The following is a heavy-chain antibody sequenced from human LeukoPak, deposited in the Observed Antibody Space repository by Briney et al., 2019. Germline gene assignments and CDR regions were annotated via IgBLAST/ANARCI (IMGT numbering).Heavy chain of an antibody. CDR3: ARGGSGSYYDYYFDY. J-gene: IGHJ4*02. CDR2: IYHSGST. V-gene: IGHV4-38-2*01. CDR1: GYSISSGYY. D-gene: IGHD3-10*01. Sequence: SETLSLTCAVSGYSISSGYYWGWIQQPPGKGLEWIGSIYHSGSTYYNPSLKSRVTISVDTSKNQFSLKLSSVTAADTAVYYCARGGSGSYYDYYFDYWGQGTLVTVSS.